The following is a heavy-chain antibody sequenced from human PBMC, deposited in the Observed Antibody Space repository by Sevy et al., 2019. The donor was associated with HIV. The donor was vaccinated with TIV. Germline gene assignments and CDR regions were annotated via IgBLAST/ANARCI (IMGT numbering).Heavy chain of an antibody. CDR2: INSDGSTT. D-gene: IGHD4-17*01. V-gene: IGHV3-74*01. Sequence: GGSLRLSCAASGFSFSRYFMHWVRQAPGEGLVWVSRINSDGSTTNYADSVEGRFIVSRDNAKKTLYLELHSLRVEDKATYYCARDTLGYGGNPNLDLDLWGQRTLVTVSS. CDR3: ARDTLGYGGNPNLDLDL. J-gene: IGHJ5*02. CDR1: GFSFSRYF.